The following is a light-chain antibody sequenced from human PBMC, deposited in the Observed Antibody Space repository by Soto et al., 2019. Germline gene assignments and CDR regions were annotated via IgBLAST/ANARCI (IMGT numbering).Light chain of an antibody. CDR3: QQYDNLPLT. V-gene: IGKV1-33*01. CDR2: NAS. Sequence: DIQMTQSPSSLSASVGDRVTITCQASQDISNYLNWYQQKPGKAPKLLIYNASNLETGVPSRFSGSGSETDFTLTMGSLQREDIATYYCQQYDNLPLTFGGGAKVDIK. J-gene: IGKJ4*01. CDR1: QDISNY.